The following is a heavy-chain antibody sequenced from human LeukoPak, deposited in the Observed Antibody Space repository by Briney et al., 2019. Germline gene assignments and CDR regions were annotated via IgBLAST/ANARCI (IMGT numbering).Heavy chain of an antibody. CDR1: GYTFTSYD. J-gene: IGHJ5*02. CDR3: TRGRSSWYTPNWFDP. D-gene: IGHD6-13*01. Sequence: ASVKVSCKASGYTFTSYDINWVRQATGQGLEWMGWMNPNSGNTGHAQKFQGRVTMTRNTSISTAYMELSSLRSEDTAVYYCTRGRSSWYTPNWFDPWGQGTLVTVSS. CDR2: MNPNSGNT. V-gene: IGHV1-8*01.